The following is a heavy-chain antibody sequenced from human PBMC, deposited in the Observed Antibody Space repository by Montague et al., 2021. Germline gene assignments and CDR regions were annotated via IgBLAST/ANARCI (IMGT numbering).Heavy chain of an antibody. D-gene: IGHD3-16*01. Sequence: SETLSLTCTVSGGAISSFYWHWIRHSPGKGLEWIGEIYYNGNTKYDPSLKGRVTMSVDTSKNQFSLRLSSVTVADTAAYYCAREWGAFDSWGQGTLVTVSS. CDR1: GGAISSFY. V-gene: IGHV4-59*01. CDR3: AREWGAFDS. J-gene: IGHJ4*02. CDR2: IYYNGNT.